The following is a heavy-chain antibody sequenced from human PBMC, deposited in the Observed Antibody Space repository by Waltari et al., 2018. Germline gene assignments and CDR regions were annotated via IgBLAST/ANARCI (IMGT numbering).Heavy chain of an antibody. J-gene: IGHJ4*02. CDR1: GFIFSNSW. V-gene: IGHV3-7*03. CDR3: ARDFAYCASDY. D-gene: IGHD2-8*02. CDR2: IHPEGRQK. Sequence: EGQLVESGGDLVQPGGSLRLSCVAPGFIFSNSWMSWVRQAPGKGLGGLAEIHPEGRQKDYAGSVKGRFTISRDDDKNSLYLHMSSLRAEDTAAYYCARDFAYCASDYWGRGTLVTVSS.